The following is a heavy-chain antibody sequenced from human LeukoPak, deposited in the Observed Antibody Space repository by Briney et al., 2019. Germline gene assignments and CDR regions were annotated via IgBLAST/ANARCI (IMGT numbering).Heavy chain of an antibody. CDR3: ARGPPTGYSSSWYPINYYFDY. V-gene: IGHV1-69*05. D-gene: IGHD6-13*01. CDR2: IIPIFGTA. Sequence: SVKVPCKASGGTFSSYAISWVRQAPGQGLEWMGGIIPIFGTANYAQKFQGRVTITTDESTSTAYMELSSLRSEDTAVYYCARGPPTGYSSSWYPINYYFDYWGQGTLVTVSS. J-gene: IGHJ4*02. CDR1: GGTFSSYA.